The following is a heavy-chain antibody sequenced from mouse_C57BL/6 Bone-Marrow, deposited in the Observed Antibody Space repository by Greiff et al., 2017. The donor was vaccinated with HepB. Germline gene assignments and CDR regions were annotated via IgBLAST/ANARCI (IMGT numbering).Heavy chain of an antibody. CDR3: ARYYEYYFDY. Sequence: QVQLQQPGAELVKPGASVKLSCKASGYTFTSYWMHWVKRRPGQGLEWIGMIHPNSGSTNYNEKFKSKATLTVDKSSSTAYMQLSSLTSEDSAVYYCARYYEYYFDYWGQGTTLTVSS. V-gene: IGHV1-64*01. CDR2: IHPNSGST. D-gene: IGHD1-1*01. J-gene: IGHJ2*01. CDR1: GYTFTSYW.